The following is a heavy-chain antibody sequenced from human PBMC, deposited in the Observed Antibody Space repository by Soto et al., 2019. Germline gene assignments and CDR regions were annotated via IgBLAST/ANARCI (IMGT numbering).Heavy chain of an antibody. CDR2: ISGDGVNT. Sequence: GGSLRLSCAASGFTFSSYAMSWVRQAPGKGLEWVSAISGDGVNTYYADSVKGRFTISRDNSENTLYLQRNRLRAEDTAVYYCAKDWITWSGYYGAFDIWGHGTMVTVSS. J-gene: IGHJ3*02. CDR3: AKDWITWSGYYGAFDI. V-gene: IGHV3-23*01. D-gene: IGHD3-3*01. CDR1: GFTFSSYA.